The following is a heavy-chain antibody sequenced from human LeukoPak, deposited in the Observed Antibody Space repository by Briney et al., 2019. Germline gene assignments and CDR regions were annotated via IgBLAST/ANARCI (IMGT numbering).Heavy chain of an antibody. Sequence: PGGSLRLSCAASGFTFSNYEMNWVRQAPGKGLEWVSFISSSGNTRYYADSVRGRFTISRDNAKNSVYLQMNSLRAEDTAVYYCASAYYDSSGPFDYWGQGTLLTVSS. CDR2: ISSSGNTR. J-gene: IGHJ4*02. D-gene: IGHD3-22*01. V-gene: IGHV3-48*03. CDR1: GFTFSNYE. CDR3: ASAYYDSSGPFDY.